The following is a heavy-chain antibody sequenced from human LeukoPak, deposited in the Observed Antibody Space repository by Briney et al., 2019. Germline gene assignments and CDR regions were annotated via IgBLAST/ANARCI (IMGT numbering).Heavy chain of an antibody. CDR3: VKDGKEHLARFFFDR. Sequence: NPGGSLRLSCAASGFTFSSYSMNWVRQAPRKGLEWVSSVSGSGSSVSYAASVRGRFTITRDNAGKSLNLQMNNLTVEDTAIYYCVKDGKEHLARFFFDRWGQGTLVTVSS. J-gene: IGHJ4*02. CDR2: VSGSGSSV. CDR1: GFTFSSYS. D-gene: IGHD3-9*01. V-gene: IGHV3-21*03.